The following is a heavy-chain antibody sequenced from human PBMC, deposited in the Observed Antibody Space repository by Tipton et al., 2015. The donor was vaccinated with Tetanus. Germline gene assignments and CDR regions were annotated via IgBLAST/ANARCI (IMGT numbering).Heavy chain of an antibody. CDR1: GFTFSSYA. CDR2: IGGSGGPNRT. J-gene: IGHJ4*02. Sequence: SLRLSCTASGFTFSSYAMTWVRQGPGKGLEWVSSIGGSGGPNRTYYADSVKGRFTISRDNSKNTLYLQMNSLRADDTAAYYCANNRAYSSSWWGYWGQGTLVTVSS. D-gene: IGHD6-13*01. V-gene: IGHV3-23*01. CDR3: ANNRAYSSSWWGY.